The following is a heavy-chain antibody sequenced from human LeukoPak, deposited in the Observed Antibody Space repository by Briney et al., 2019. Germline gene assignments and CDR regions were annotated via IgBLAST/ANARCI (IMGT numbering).Heavy chain of an antibody. CDR2: ITGVGYRT. J-gene: IGHJ4*02. CDR3: AKDKYGEYDDEDPYYFDF. Sequence: GGSLRLSCEASGFTFDDYAMHWVRQAPGKGLDWVSLITGVGYRTYYTDSVKGRFTISRDNSKNSLYLQMNSLRIEDTALYYCAKDKYGEYDDEDPYYFDFWGQGTLVTVSS. CDR1: GFTFDDYA. D-gene: IGHD4-17*01. V-gene: IGHV3-43*02.